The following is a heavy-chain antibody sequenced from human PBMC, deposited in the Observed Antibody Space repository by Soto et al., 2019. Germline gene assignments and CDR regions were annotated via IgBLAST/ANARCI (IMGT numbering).Heavy chain of an antibody. Sequence: SETLSLTCAVSGGSISGTTYSWSWIRQPPGKGLEWIGYIYDGGNTYYNPSLKSQFSISVDRSKDQFSLKLSSVTAADTAVYYCAVGPPNFVRYLDYWGQGRLVTVSS. D-gene: IGHD1-26*01. CDR3: AVGPPNFVRYLDY. CDR1: GGSISGTTYS. J-gene: IGHJ4*02. CDR2: IYDGGNT. V-gene: IGHV4-30-2*01.